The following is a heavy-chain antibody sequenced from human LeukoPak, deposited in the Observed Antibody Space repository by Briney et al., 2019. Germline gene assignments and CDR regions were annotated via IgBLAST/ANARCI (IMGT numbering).Heavy chain of an antibody. CDR3: ARDPDYYDSSGYYLVDALDI. Sequence: SVKVSCKASGGTFSSYAISWVRQAPGQGLEWMGGIIPIFGTANYAQKFQGRVTITTDESTSTAYMELSSLRSEDTAVYYCARDPDYYDSSGYYLVDALDIWGQGTMVTVSS. CDR1: GGTFSSYA. J-gene: IGHJ3*02. D-gene: IGHD3-22*01. CDR2: IIPIFGTA. V-gene: IGHV1-69*05.